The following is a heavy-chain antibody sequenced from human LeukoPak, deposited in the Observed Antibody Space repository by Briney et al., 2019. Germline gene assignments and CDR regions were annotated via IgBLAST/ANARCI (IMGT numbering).Heavy chain of an antibody. D-gene: IGHD6-13*01. V-gene: IGHV5-51*01. Sequence: GESLKISCKGSGYRFTSYWIGWVRQMPGKGLEWMGIIYPGDSDTRYSPSFQGQVTISADKSISTAYLQWSSLKASDTAMYYCARLSAAGKYYYYGMDVWGQGTTVTVSS. CDR1: GYRFTSYW. J-gene: IGHJ6*02. CDR3: ARLSAAGKYYYYGMDV. CDR2: IYPGDSDT.